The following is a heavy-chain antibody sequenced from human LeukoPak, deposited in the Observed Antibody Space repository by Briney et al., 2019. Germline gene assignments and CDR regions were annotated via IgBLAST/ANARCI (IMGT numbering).Heavy chain of an antibody. D-gene: IGHD6-13*01. CDR3: VGSSSWYRGYFDY. CDR1: GFTFSSYA. CDR2: ISYDGSNK. J-gene: IGHJ4*02. Sequence: GGSLRLSCAASGFTFSSYAMHWVRQAPGKGLEWVAVISYDGSNKYYADSVKGRFTISRDNSKNTLYLQMNSLRAEDTAVYYCVGSSSWYRGYFDYWGQGTLVTVSS. V-gene: IGHV3-30*04.